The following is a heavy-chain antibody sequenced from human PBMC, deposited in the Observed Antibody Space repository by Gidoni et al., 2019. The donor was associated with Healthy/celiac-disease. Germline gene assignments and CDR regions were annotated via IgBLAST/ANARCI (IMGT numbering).Heavy chain of an antibody. CDR2: IKSKTDGGTT. V-gene: IGHV3-15*01. Sequence: EVQLVESGGGLVKPGGSLILSCAASGFTFSNAWMSWVRQAPGKGLEWVGRIKSKTDGGTTDYAAPVKGRFTISRDDSKNTLYLQMNSLKTEDTAVYYCTTGLVVVPAANTPDDYWGQGTLVTVSS. CDR1: GFTFSNAW. J-gene: IGHJ4*02. D-gene: IGHD2-2*01. CDR3: TTGLVVVPAANTPDDY.